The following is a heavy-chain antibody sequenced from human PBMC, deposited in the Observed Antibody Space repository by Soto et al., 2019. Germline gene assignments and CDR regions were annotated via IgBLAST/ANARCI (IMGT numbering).Heavy chain of an antibody. Sequence: QVQLVQSGAEVKKPGSSVKVSCKASGGTFSSYAISWVRQAPGQGLEWMGGIIPIFGTADYAQKFQGRVTSTAXQXTXTXXMELSSLRSEDTAVYYCASHSGSSPEGRYYYGMDVWGQGTTVTVSS. CDR1: GGTFSSYA. CDR3: ASHSGSSPEGRYYYGMDV. CDR2: IIPIFGTA. D-gene: IGHD1-26*01. J-gene: IGHJ6*02. V-gene: IGHV1-69*12.